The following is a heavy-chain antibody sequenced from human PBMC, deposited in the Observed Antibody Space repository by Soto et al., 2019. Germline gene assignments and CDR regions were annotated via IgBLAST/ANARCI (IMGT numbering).Heavy chain of an antibody. CDR3: ASDGCGYRSMSCPVDV. Sequence: QVQLVQSGAEVKKPGSSVKVSCKASGDTFSSYAISWVRQAPGQGLEWMGGIIPIFGTANYAQKFQGRVTITADESTSTAYMALSSLVSEDTAVDYCASDGCGYRSMSCPVDVWGQGTTVTVSS. J-gene: IGHJ6*02. V-gene: IGHV1-69*01. D-gene: IGHD3-22*01. CDR1: GDTFSSYA. CDR2: IIPIFGTA.